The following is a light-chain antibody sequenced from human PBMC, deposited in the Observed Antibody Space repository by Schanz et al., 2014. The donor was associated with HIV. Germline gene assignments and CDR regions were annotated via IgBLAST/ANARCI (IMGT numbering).Light chain of an antibody. CDR3: SSYTTSSTVV. CDR1: SSDVGKYNL. Sequence: QSALTQPASVSGSPGQSITISCTGTSSDVGKYNLASWYQQHPGKAPKLMIYDVSDRPSGISSRFSGSKSGNTASLTISALQAEDEADYYCSSYTTSSTVVFGGGTKLTVL. CDR2: DVS. V-gene: IGLV2-14*02. J-gene: IGLJ2*01.